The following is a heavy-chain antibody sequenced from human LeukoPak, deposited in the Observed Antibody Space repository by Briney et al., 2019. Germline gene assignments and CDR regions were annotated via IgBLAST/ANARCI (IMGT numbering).Heavy chain of an antibody. J-gene: IGHJ4*02. Sequence: SETLSLACTVSGGSISSSSYYWGWIRQPPGKGLEWIGSIYYSGSTYYNPSLKSRVTISVDTSKNQFSLKLSSVTAEDTAVYYCAKDILTGSPYYFDYWGQGTLVTVSS. CDR3: AKDILTGSPYYFDY. CDR2: IYYSGST. CDR1: GGSISSSSYY. D-gene: IGHD3-9*01. V-gene: IGHV4-39*07.